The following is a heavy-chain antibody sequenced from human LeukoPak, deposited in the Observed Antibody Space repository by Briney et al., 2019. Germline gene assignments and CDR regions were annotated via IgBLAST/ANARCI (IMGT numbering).Heavy chain of an antibody. CDR1: GGSISSSSYY. J-gene: IGHJ6*03. CDR3: ARVSNTVTTRNYYYYMDV. V-gene: IGHV4-39*07. D-gene: IGHD4-17*01. CDR2: IYYSGST. Sequence: PSETLSLTCTVSGGSISSSSYYWGWIRRPPGKGLEWIGSIYYSGSTYYNPSLKSRVTISVDTSKNQFSLKLSSVTAADTAVYYCARVSNTVTTRNYYYYMDVWGKGTTVTVSS.